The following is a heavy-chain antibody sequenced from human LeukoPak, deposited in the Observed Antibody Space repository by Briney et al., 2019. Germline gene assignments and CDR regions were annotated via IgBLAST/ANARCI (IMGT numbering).Heavy chain of an antibody. D-gene: IGHD2-2*01. CDR1: RFTFTDAY. Sequence: ASVKVSCKPSRFTFTDAYIHWVRQAPGQGLEWMGWINPYSGAINYAQKFQGRVTLTRDTSISTAYMELSRLTSGDTAVYYCARDPKSQLLLDYCGQGALVTVSS. CDR3: ARDPKSQLLLDY. V-gene: IGHV1-2*02. J-gene: IGHJ4*02. CDR2: INPYSGAI.